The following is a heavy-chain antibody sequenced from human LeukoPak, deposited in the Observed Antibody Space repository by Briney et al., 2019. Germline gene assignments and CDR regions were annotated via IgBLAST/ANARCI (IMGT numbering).Heavy chain of an antibody. CDR1: GFTLSSYA. D-gene: IGHD2-15*01. Sequence: GGSLRLSCAASGFTLSSYAMSWVRQAPGKGLEWVSAISGSGGSTYYADSVKGRFTISRDNSKNTLYLQMNSLRAEDTAVYYCAKVSGYCSGGSCFNYWGQGTLVTVSS. J-gene: IGHJ4*02. CDR2: ISGSGGST. V-gene: IGHV3-23*01. CDR3: AKVSGYCSGGSCFNY.